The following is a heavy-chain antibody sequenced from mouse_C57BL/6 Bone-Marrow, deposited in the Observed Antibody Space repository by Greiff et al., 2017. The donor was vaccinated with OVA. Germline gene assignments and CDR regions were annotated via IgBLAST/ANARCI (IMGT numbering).Heavy chain of an antibody. CDR3: ARSLGGYMRGNYAMDY. CDR1: GFTFTDYY. V-gene: IGHV7-3*01. CDR2: IRNKANGYTT. Sequence: EVMLVESGGGLVQPGGSLSLSCAASGFTFTDYYMSWVRQPPGKALEWLGFIRNKANGYTTEYSASVKGRFTISRDNSQSILYLQMNALRAEDSATYYCARSLGGYMRGNYAMDYWGQGTSVTVSS. J-gene: IGHJ4*01. D-gene: IGHD1-1*02.